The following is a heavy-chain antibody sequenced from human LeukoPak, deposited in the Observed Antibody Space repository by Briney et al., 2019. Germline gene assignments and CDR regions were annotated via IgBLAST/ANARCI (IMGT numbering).Heavy chain of an antibody. D-gene: IGHD1-26*01. Sequence: VASVKVSCKASGYTFTGYYMHWVRQAPGQGIEWMGWINPNSGGTNYAQKFQGRVTMTRDTSISTAYMELSRLRSDDTAVYYCARGRFTLYSGSYPALDYWGQGTLVTVSS. CDR3: ARGRFTLYSGSYPALDY. J-gene: IGHJ4*02. CDR2: INPNSGGT. CDR1: GYTFTGYY. V-gene: IGHV1-2*02.